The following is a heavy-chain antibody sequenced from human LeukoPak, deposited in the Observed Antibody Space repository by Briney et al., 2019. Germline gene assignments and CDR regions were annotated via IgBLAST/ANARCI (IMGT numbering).Heavy chain of an antibody. J-gene: IGHJ5*02. CDR1: GFTFSSYA. CDR2: INHSGST. Sequence: NPGGSLRLSCAASGFTFSSYAMSWVRQPPGKGLEWIGEINHSGSTNYNPSLKSRVIISAGTSKNQFSLKLSSVTAADTAVYYCARERMVRGVIRYNWFDPWGQGTLVTVSS. D-gene: IGHD3-10*01. CDR3: ARERMVRGVIRYNWFDP. V-gene: IGHV4-34*01.